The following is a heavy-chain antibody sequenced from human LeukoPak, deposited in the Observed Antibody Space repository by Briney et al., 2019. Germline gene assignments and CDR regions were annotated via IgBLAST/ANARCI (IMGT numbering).Heavy chain of an antibody. V-gene: IGHV3-64*01. D-gene: IGHD2-2*02. CDR3: AREYCTTNNCYNWGLGY. Sequence: PGGSLRLSCAASGFSFSTYTMRWVRQAPGKGLEYVSGIASNGGTKDYANSVKGRFTISRDNSKNTVYLQMGSLRAEDMAVYYCAREYCTTNNCYNWGLGYWGQGTLVNVSS. CDR2: IASNGGTK. CDR1: GFSFSTYT. J-gene: IGHJ4*02.